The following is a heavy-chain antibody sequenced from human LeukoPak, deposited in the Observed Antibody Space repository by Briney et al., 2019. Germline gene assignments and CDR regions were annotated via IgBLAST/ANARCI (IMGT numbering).Heavy chain of an antibody. CDR3: ARGHGYCSYTSCSTTLSPTYSDY. D-gene: IGHD2-2*03. V-gene: IGHV1-69*05. Sequence: SVKVSCTASGGTFSSYAISWVRQAPGQGLEWMGGIIPIFGTANYAQKFQGRVTITTDESTSTAYMELSSLRSEDTAVYYCARGHGYCSYTSCSTTLSPTYSDYWGQGTLVTVSS. CDR2: IIPIFGTA. J-gene: IGHJ4*02. CDR1: GGTFSSYA.